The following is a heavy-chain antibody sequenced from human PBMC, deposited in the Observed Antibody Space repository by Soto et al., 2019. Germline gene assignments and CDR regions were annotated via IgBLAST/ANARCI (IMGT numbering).Heavy chain of an antibody. Sequence: EVQLVESGGGLVQPGGSLRLSCAASGFTFSSYSMNWVRQAPGKGLEWVSYISSSSSTIYYADSVKGRFTISRDNAKNSLYLQMNSLRDADTALYYCARDQEGYGPFDIWGQGTMVTVSS. J-gene: IGHJ3*02. CDR1: GFTFSSYS. CDR2: ISSSSSTI. V-gene: IGHV3-48*02. D-gene: IGHD4-17*01. CDR3: ARDQEGYGPFDI.